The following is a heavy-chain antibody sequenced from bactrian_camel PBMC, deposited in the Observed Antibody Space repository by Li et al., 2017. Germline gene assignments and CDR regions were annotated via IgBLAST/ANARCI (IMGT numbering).Heavy chain of an antibody. J-gene: IGHJ4*01. Sequence: VQLVESGGGLVQPGGSLRLSCAASGFTFSSYDMSWVRQAPGKGLEWVSAINSGGGSTYYADSVKGRFTISRDNAKNTLYLQMNSLKTGDTAVYYCARGSQWGQGTQVTVS. CDR2: INSGGGST. CDR3: ARGSQ. D-gene: IGHD5*01. CDR1: GFTFSSYD. V-gene: IGHV3S40*01.